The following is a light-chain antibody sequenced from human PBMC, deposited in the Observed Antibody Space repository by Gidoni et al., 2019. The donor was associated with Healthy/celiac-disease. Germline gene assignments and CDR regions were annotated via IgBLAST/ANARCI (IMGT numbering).Light chain of an antibody. V-gene: IGKV1-33*01. J-gene: IGKJ4*01. CDR3: QQYDNLPLT. CDR1: QDISNY. CDR2: DAS. Sequence: DIQMTQYPSSLSASVGDRVTITCQASQDISNYLNWYQQKPGKAPKLLIYDASNLETGVPSRFSGSGPGTDFTFTISSLQPEDIATYYCQQYDNLPLTFGGGTKVEIK.